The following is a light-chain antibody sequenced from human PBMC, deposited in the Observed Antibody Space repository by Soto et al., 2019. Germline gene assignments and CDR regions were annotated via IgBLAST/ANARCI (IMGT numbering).Light chain of an antibody. CDR1: SSDVGGYNY. CDR2: EVN. J-gene: IGLJ1*01. CDR3: NSYAGWIYV. V-gene: IGLV2-8*01. Sequence: SALTQPPSASGSPGQSVTISCTGTSSDVGGYNYVSWYQHHPGKAPKLMIFEVNKRPSGVPDRFSGSKFGNTASLTVSGLQAEDEADYYCNSYAGWIYVFGTGTKVTVL.